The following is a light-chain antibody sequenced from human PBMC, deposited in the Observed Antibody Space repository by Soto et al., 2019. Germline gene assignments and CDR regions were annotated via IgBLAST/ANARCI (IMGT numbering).Light chain of an antibody. CDR2: DVN. J-gene: IGLJ2*01. CDR3: CSYAGSYTLV. V-gene: IGLV2-11*01. CDR1: SIDVGGYNH. Sequence: QSVLTQPRSVSGSPGQSVTISCTGTSIDVGGYNHVSWYQQHPGKVPKLMIYDVNKRPSGVPDRFSGSKSGNTASLTISGLQAEDEADYYCCSYAGSYTLVFGGGTKVTVL.